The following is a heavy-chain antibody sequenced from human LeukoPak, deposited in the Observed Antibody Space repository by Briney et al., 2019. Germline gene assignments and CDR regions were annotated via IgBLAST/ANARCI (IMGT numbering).Heavy chain of an antibody. CDR2: INPNSGGT. CDR1: RYIFTSYY. CDR3: ARDRGSRWYVDY. D-gene: IGHD6-13*01. Sequence: GASVKVSRKASRYIFTSYYIHWVRQAPGQGLEWMGWINPNSGGTNYAQKFQDRVTMTGDTSISTAYMELSRLRSDDTAVYYCARDRGSRWYVDYWGQGSL. J-gene: IGHJ4*01. V-gene: IGHV1-2*02.